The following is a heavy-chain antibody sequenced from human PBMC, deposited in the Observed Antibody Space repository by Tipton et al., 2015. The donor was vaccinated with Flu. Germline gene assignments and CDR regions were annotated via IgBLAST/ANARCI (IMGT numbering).Heavy chain of an antibody. CDR1: GGSLSSFY. Sequence: TLSLTCTVSGGSLSSFYWTWIRQPAGKGLEWIGRIYSSGITKYNPSLKSRVTMSVDTSKNQFSLNLNSVTAADTAMYYCARGSGSGTHVMFDYWGQGTLVTVSS. CDR2: IYSSGIT. CDR3: ARGSGSGTHVMFDY. D-gene: IGHD3-10*01. V-gene: IGHV4-4*07. J-gene: IGHJ4*02.